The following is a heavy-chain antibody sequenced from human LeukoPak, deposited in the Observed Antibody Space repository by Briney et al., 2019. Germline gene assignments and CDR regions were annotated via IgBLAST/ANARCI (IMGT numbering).Heavy chain of an antibody. CDR3: VRERIAAGTYYYGMDV. D-gene: IGHD6-13*01. J-gene: IGHJ6*02. V-gene: IGHV1-18*01. CDR2: ISAYNGNT. CDR1: GYTFTSYG. Sequence: ASVTVSCTASGYTFTSYGISWVRQAPGQGLEWMGWISAYNGNTNYAQKLQGRVTMTTDTSTSTAYMELRSLRSDDTAVYYCVRERIAAGTYYYGMDVWGQGTTVTVSS.